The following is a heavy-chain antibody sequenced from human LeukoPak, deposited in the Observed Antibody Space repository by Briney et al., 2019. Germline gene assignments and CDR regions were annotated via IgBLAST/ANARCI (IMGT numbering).Heavy chain of an antibody. V-gene: IGHV3-11*01. Sequence: GSLRLSCAASGFTFSDYYMSWIRQAPGKGLEWVSHIGSSGSGTTIYYADSVKGQFTISRDNAKNSLYLQLNSLRAEDTAVYYCARTRQSGSGYFQHWGQGTLVTVSS. CDR2: IGSSGSGTTI. CDR1: GFTFSDYY. D-gene: IGHD3-10*01. J-gene: IGHJ1*01. CDR3: ARTRQSGSGYFQH.